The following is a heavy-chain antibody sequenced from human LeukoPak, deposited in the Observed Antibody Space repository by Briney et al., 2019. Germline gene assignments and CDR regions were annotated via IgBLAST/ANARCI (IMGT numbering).Heavy chain of an antibody. J-gene: IGHJ4*02. V-gene: IGHV4-30-4*08. Sequence: SETLSLTCSVSGGSISSGDYYWSWIRRPPGKGLEWVGYIYYSGSTYYNPSLKSRVTMSLDASKNQFSLKLSSVTAADTAMYYCVSSYGGYDWVDYWGQGTLVTVSS. D-gene: IGHD5-12*01. CDR2: IYYSGST. CDR3: VSSYGGYDWVDY. CDR1: GGSISSGDYY.